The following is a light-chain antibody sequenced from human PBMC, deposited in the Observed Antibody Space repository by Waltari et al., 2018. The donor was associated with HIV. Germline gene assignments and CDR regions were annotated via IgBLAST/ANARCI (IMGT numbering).Light chain of an antibody. J-gene: IGLJ3*02. CDR1: SSDVGGYNY. V-gene: IGLV2-14*03. Sequence: QSALTQPASVSGSPGQSITISCTGTSSDVGGYNYLSWYQQHPGKAPKLMIYDVTNRPSVVSNRFSGSKSGNTASLTISGLQLEDEADYYCSSYTSSSTWVFGGGTKLTVL. CDR2: DVT. CDR3: SSYTSSSTWV.